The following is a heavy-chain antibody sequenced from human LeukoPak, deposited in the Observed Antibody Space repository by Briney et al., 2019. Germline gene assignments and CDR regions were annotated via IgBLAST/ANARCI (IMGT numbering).Heavy chain of an antibody. CDR1: GGSISSYY. V-gene: IGHV4-59*08. J-gene: IGHJ4*02. Sequence: SETLSLTCTVSGGSISSYYWSWIRQPPGKGLEWIGYIYYSGSTNYNPSLKSRVTISVDTSKNQFSLKLSSVTAADTAVYYCARHMWELRVFDYWGQGTLVTVSS. D-gene: IGHD1-26*01. CDR3: ARHMWELRVFDY. CDR2: IYYSGST.